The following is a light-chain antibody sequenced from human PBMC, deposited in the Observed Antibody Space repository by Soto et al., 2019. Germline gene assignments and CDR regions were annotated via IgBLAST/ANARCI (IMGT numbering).Light chain of an antibody. CDR3: QQRSSWPIT. CDR2: DAS. V-gene: IGKV3-11*01. J-gene: IGKJ5*01. Sequence: ILLTQSPYTLALSPGERATLSCRASQSVDNYLAWYQQRPGQAPRLLIYDASNRATGIPARFSGSGAGTDFTLTVSSLAPEDFEVYYCQQRSSWPITFGQGTRVEIK. CDR1: QSVDNY.